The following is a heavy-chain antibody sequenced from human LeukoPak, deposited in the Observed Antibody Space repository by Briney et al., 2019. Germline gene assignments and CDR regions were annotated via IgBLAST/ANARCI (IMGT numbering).Heavy chain of an antibody. V-gene: IGHV3-21*01. J-gene: IGHJ6*03. CDR2: ISSRSGYI. Sequence: GGSLRLSCAGSGFTFSRYNMNWFRQAPGKGLERVSSISSRSGYIYADSVKGRFTISRDNAKNSLYLQMNSLGAEDTAVYYCARDAQWLVPEGYYYYMDVWGKGTTVTVPS. CDR1: GFTFSRYN. CDR3: ARDAQWLVPEGYYYYMDV. D-gene: IGHD6-19*01.